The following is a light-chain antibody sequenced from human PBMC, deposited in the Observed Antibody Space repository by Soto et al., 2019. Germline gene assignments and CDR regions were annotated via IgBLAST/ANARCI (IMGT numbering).Light chain of an antibody. Sequence: QSALTQPASVSGSPGQSITISCTGTSSDVGGYNYVSWYQHHPGRAPKLMIYDVSNRPSGVSNRFSGSKSGNTASLTISGLRAEDEADYYCGSYTSSNTLVFGGGTKVTVL. V-gene: IGLV2-14*03. CDR3: GSYTSSNTLV. J-gene: IGLJ2*01. CDR2: DVS. CDR1: SSDVGGYNY.